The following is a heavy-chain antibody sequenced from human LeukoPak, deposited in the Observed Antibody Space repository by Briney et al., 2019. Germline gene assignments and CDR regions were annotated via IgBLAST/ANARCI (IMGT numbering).Heavy chain of an antibody. CDR2: IIPILGIA. CDR3: ARDRRIVGAALDY. V-gene: IGHV1-69*04. Sequence: ASVKVSCTASGGTFTIYAISWVRQASGQGLEWMGRIIPILGIANYAQKFQGRVTITADKSTSTAYMELSSLRSEDTAVYYCARDRRIVGAALDYWGQGTLVTVSS. J-gene: IGHJ4*02. D-gene: IGHD1-26*01. CDR1: GGTFTIYA.